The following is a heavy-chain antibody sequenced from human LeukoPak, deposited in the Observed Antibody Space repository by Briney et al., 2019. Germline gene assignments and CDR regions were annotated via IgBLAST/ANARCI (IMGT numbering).Heavy chain of an antibody. CDR2: IIPILGIA. V-gene: IGHV1-69*04. Sequence: SVKVSCKASGGTFSSYAISWVRQAPGQGLEWMGRIIPILGIANYAQKFQGRVTITADKSTSTAYMELSSLRSDDTAVYYCARDDPGTTVTTLRRGFDYWGQGTLVTVSS. J-gene: IGHJ4*02. CDR1: GGTFSSYA. D-gene: IGHD4-17*01. CDR3: ARDDPGTTVTTLRRGFDY.